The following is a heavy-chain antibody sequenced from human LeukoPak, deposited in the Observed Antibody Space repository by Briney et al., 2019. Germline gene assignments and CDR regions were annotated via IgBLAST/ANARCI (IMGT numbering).Heavy chain of an antibody. J-gene: IGHJ4*02. V-gene: IGHV1-8*02. CDR3: ARRRYGSGSYLAY. D-gene: IGHD3-10*01. CDR2: MNPNSGNT. Sequence: ASVKVSCKASGYTFTSYGISWVRQAPGQGLEWMGWMNPNSGNTGYAQKFQGRVTMTRNTSISTAYMELSSLRSEDTAVYYCARRRYGSGSYLAYWGQGTLVTVSS. CDR1: GYTFTSYG.